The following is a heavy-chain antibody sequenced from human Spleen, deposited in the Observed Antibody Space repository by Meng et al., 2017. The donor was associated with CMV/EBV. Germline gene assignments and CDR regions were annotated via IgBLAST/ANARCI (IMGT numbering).Heavy chain of an antibody. CDR1: GDSINNGDYS. Sequence: VSGDSINNGDYSWNWISQHTRRGLEWLGYIHYTGSAYYNPYVRTPVIMSVEPSKNQFSLRLTSVTAADTAVYYCAGADYYDSSGPEYWGQGILVTVSS. V-gene: IGHV4-31*01. J-gene: IGHJ4*02. D-gene: IGHD3-22*01. CDR3: AGADYYDSSGPEY. CDR2: IHYTGSA.